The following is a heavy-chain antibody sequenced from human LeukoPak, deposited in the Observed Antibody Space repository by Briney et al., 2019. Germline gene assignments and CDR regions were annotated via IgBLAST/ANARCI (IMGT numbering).Heavy chain of an antibody. CDR1: GFTFGNYW. CDR2: IKEDGSDK. Sequence: GGSLRLSCAASGFTFGNYWMSWVRQAPGKGLEWVANIKEDGSDKNYVDSVRGRFTISRDNAKNALYLQMNSLRAEDTAVYYCGREIPGGTTSLDCWGQGTVVTVSS. D-gene: IGHD1-7*01. J-gene: IGHJ4*02. CDR3: GREIPGGTTSLDC. V-gene: IGHV3-7*04.